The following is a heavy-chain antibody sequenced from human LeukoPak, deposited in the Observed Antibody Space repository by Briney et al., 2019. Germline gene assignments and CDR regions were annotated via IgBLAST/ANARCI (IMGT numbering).Heavy chain of an antibody. J-gene: IGHJ3*01. CDR3: ARHQWVPAFDV. Sequence: ETLSLTCTVSGDSISGFYWNWIRQSPGKGLEWIGYMHYTGSTNYNPSLKSRVSITVDTSRNEFSLKMSSMTAADTAVYYCARHQWVPAFDVWGHGTMVTVSS. CDR2: MHYTGST. D-gene: IGHD1-26*01. CDR1: GDSISGFY. V-gene: IGHV4-59*08.